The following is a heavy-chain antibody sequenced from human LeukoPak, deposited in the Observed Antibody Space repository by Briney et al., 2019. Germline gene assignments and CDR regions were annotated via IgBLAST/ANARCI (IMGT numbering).Heavy chain of an antibody. CDR3: ARLPFDYYYYGMDV. CDR2: IYYSGST. CDR1: GGSVSSGSYY. J-gene: IGHJ6*02. V-gene: IGHV4-61*01. Sequence: SETLSLTCTVSGGSVSSGSYYWSWIRQPPGKGLEWIGYIYYSGSTNYNPSLKSRVTISVDTSKNQFSLKLSSVTAADTAVYYCARLPFDYYYYGMDVWGQGTTVTVSS.